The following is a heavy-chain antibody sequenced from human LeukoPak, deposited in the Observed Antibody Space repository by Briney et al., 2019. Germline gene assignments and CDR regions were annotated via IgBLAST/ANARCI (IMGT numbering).Heavy chain of an antibody. Sequence: GGSLRLSCAASGFTFSDYYMSWIRQAPGKGLEWVSYISSSSSYTNYADSVKGRFTISRDNAKNSLYLRMNSLRAEDTAVYYCASGTYYYGSGYFDYWGQGTLVTVSS. CDR3: ASGTYYYGSGYFDY. CDR1: GFTFSDYY. J-gene: IGHJ4*02. D-gene: IGHD3-10*01. V-gene: IGHV3-11*06. CDR2: ISSSSSYT.